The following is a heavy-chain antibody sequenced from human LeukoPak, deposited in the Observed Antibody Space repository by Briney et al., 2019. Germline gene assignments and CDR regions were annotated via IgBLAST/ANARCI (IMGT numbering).Heavy chain of an antibody. D-gene: IGHD2-2*01. J-gene: IGHJ4*02. Sequence: PETLSLTRAVYGGSPTGYFCSCIRQPAGKGLGCIGEINHSGSTNYNPTLKSRVTISVDPSKNQYHLMLRSVTAADTAAYCCARDVWGIVVRGAIIRWGQGTLVTVSS. CDR3: ARDVWGIVVRGAIIR. CDR1: GGSPTGYF. CDR2: INHSGST. V-gene: IGHV4-34*01.